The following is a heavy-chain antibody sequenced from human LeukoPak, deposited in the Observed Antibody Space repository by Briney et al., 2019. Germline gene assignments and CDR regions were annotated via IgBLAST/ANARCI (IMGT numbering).Heavy chain of an antibody. D-gene: IGHD1-26*01. J-gene: IGHJ5*02. Sequence: GGSLRLSCAASGFTFTTYWMSCGRQAPGKGLGWVANIKQDGTEKYYVDSVKGRFTISRDNAKNSLFLQMNSLRVEDTAVYYCASPGAGATNWFDPWGQGTLVTVSS. CDR3: ASPGAGATNWFDP. CDR1: GFTFTTYW. V-gene: IGHV3-7*01. CDR2: IKQDGTEK.